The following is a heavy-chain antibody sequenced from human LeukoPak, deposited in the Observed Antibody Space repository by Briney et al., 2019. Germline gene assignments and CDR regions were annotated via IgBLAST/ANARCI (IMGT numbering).Heavy chain of an antibody. CDR2: IRYDGSNK. Sequence: GGSLRLSCGASGFTFSSYGMHWVRQAPGKGLEWVAFIRYDGSNKYYADSVKGRFTISRDNSKNTLYLQMNSLRAEDTAVYYCAKDKGAYYDILTGYYRDAFDIWGQGTMVTVSS. V-gene: IGHV3-30*02. CDR1: GFTFSSYG. D-gene: IGHD3-9*01. CDR3: AKDKGAYYDILTGYYRDAFDI. J-gene: IGHJ3*02.